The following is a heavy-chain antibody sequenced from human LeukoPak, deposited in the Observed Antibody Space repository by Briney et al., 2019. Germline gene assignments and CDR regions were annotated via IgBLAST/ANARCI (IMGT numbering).Heavy chain of an antibody. V-gene: IGHV4-4*07. D-gene: IGHD3-22*01. CDR2: IYTSGST. Sequence: SETLSLTCTVSVGSISSYYWSWIRQPAGKGLEWLGRIYTSGSTNYNPSLKSRVTMSVDTSKNQFSLKLSSVTAADTAVYYCARRGRRITMIVVVTGGGWFDPWGQGTLVTVSS. CDR3: ARRGRRITMIVVVTGGGWFDP. CDR1: VGSISSYY. J-gene: IGHJ5*02.